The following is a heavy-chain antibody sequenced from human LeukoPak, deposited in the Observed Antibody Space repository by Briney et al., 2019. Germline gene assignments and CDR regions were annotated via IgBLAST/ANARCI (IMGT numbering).Heavy chain of an antibody. Sequence: SQTLSLTCAISGDSVSSNSAAWNWIRQSPSRGLERLGRTYYRSKWYYEYAVSVKSRITINADTSKNQFSLLLNSVTPEDTAVYCCARGGIYFYDWGQGTLVTVSS. CDR3: ARGGIYFYD. V-gene: IGHV6-1*01. CDR2: TYYRSKWYY. J-gene: IGHJ4*02. CDR1: GDSVSSNSAA.